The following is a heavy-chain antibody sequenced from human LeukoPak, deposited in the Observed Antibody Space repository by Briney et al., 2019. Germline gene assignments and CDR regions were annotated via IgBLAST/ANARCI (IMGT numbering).Heavy chain of an antibody. CDR1: GGSFSGYY. CDR2: INHSGST. CDR3: ARTYSSSLIDY. D-gene: IGHD6-13*01. V-gene: IGHV4-34*01. J-gene: IGHJ4*02. Sequence: SETLSLTCAVYGGSFSGYYWSWIRQPPGKGLEWIGEINHSGSTNYNPSLKSRVTISVDTSKNQFSLKLSSVTAADTAVYYCARTYSSSLIDYWGQGTLVTVSS.